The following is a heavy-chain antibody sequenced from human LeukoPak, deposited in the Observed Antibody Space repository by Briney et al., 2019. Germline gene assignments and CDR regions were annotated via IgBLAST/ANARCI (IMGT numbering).Heavy chain of an antibody. J-gene: IGHJ4*02. CDR2: ISGSGGST. Sequence: GGSLRLSCAASGFTFSSYAMSWVRQAPGKGLEWVSAISGSGGSTYYADSVKGRFTISRDNSKNTLYLQMNNLRAEDTAIYYCAKIRITMVRGAVDYWGQGTLVTVSS. CDR1: GFTFSSYA. V-gene: IGHV3-23*01. D-gene: IGHD3-10*01. CDR3: AKIRITMVRGAVDY.